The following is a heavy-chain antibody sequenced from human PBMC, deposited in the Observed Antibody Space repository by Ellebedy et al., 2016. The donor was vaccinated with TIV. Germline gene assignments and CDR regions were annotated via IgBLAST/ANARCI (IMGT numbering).Heavy chain of an antibody. CDR2: INHSGST. J-gene: IGHJ4*02. CDR3: ARRPYCSTTTSYGLDY. V-gene: IGHV4-34*01. D-gene: IGHD2-2*01. Sequence: SETLSLXXAVYGGSLSGYYWSWVRQPPGKGLEWIGEINHSGSTNHNPSLKSRVTISVDTSKNQFSLKLRSVTAADPAVYFCARRPYCSTTTSYGLDYWGQGTLVTVSS. CDR1: GGSLSGYY.